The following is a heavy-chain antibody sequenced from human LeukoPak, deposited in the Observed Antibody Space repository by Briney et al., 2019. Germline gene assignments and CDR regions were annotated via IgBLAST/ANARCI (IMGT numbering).Heavy chain of an antibody. J-gene: IGHJ4*02. CDR3: AKDGDSSGYYYVSLDY. D-gene: IGHD3-22*01. Sequence: GGSPRLSCAASGFTFSSYAMSWVRQAPGKGLEWVSAISGSGGSTYYADSVKGRFTISRDNSKNTLYLQMNSLRAEDTAVYYCAKDGDSSGYYYVSLDYWGQGTLVTVSS. V-gene: IGHV3-23*01. CDR1: GFTFSSYA. CDR2: ISGSGGST.